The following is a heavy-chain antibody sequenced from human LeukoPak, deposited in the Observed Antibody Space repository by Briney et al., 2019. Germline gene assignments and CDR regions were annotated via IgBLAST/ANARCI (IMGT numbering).Heavy chain of an antibody. CDR1: GFSFSSYA. V-gene: IGHV3-23*01. CDR3: VKDRYSSGWYGPDYFDY. Sequence: GGSLRLPCAASGFSFSSYAMTWVRQAPGKGLEWVSTVSGSGGSTLYADSVKGRFSISRDNSENTLHMQLNSLRAEDTAVYYSVKDRYSSGWYGPDYFDYWGQGTLVTVSS. D-gene: IGHD6-19*01. J-gene: IGHJ4*02. CDR2: VSGSGGST.